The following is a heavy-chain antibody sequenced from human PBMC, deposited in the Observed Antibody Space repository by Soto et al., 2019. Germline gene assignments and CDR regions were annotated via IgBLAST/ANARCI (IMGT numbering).Heavy chain of an antibody. V-gene: IGHV1-69*01. CDR1: GGTFSSYA. CDR3: ARQGMATIDYGMDV. J-gene: IGHJ6*02. CDR2: LIPIFGTA. Sequence: QVQLVQSGAEVKKPGSSVKVSCKASGGTFSSYAISWVRQAPGQGLEWMGGLIPIFGTAKYAQKFQGRVTINADDSTSTAYMELSSLRSEDTAVYYCARQGMATIDYGMDVWGQGTTVTVSS. D-gene: IGHD5-12*01.